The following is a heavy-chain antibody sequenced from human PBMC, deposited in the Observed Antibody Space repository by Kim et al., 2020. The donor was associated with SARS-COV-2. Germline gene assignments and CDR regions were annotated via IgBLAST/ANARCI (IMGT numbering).Heavy chain of an antibody. CDR3: ARVGGPRVLSWRPIDY. J-gene: IGHJ4*02. V-gene: IGHV4-59*01. D-gene: IGHD3-16*01. CDR1: GGSISSYY. CDR2: IYYSGST. Sequence: SETLSLTCTVSGGSISSYYWSWIRQPPGKGLEWIGYIYYSGSTNYNPSLKSRVTISVDTSKNQFSLKLSSVTAADTAVYYCARVGGPRVLSWRPIDYWGQGTLVTVSS.